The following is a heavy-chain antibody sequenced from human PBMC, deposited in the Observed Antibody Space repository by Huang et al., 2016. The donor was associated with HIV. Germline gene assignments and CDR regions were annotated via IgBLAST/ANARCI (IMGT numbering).Heavy chain of an antibody. CDR3: ARQWTILEWLLGLDV. V-gene: IGHV4-34*02. CDR1: GGSFTGNY. CDR2: VNDSGST. J-gene: IGHJ6*02. Sequence: QMQLQQRGAGLLKPSETLSLTCGVSGGSFTGNYLTWIRQAPGKGLGWIGEVNDSGSTNYNPSLNGLVTISLEKSNRELSLNLRSVTAADTAVYYWARQWTILEWLLGLDVWGQGTTVIVSS. D-gene: IGHD3-3*01.